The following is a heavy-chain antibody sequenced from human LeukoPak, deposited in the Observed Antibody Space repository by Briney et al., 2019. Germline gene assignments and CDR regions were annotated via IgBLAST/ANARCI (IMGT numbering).Heavy chain of an antibody. D-gene: IGHD3-10*01. Sequence: KTGGSLRLSCAASGFTFSRYWMSWVRQAPGKGLEWVSSISSSSGYIYYADSVKGRFTISRDNAKNSLYLQMNSLRAEDTAVYYCARVASGSFASWGQGTLVTVSS. CDR2: ISSSSGYI. CDR1: GFTFSRYW. CDR3: ARVASGSFAS. J-gene: IGHJ5*01. V-gene: IGHV3-21*04.